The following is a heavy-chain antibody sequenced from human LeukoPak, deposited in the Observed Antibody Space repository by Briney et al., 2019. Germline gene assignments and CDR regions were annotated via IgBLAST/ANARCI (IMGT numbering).Heavy chain of an antibody. CDR3: AKDLSMVFDAFNI. Sequence: GGSLRLSCAASGFTFDEYAMHWVRQAPGKGLEWVSLISGDGATTYYAPSVKGRVTVSRDNNKNSLFLQMNNLRTEDSALYYCAKDLSMVFDAFNIWAKGRWSPSLQ. D-gene: IGHD4/OR15-4a*01. V-gene: IGHV3-43*02. CDR1: GFTFDEYA. CDR2: ISGDGATT. J-gene: IGHJ3*02.